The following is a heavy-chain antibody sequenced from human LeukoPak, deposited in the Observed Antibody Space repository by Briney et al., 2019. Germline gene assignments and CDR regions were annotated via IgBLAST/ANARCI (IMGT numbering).Heavy chain of an antibody. CDR1: GFTFTTSP. CDR2: IVVGNNNT. V-gene: IGHV1-58*02. D-gene: IGHD2-15*01. CDR3: AVDAKYCSGGSCYSYDY. J-gene: IGHJ4*02. Sequence: SVKVSCKASGFTFTTSPIQWVRQGRGQRLEWIGWIVVGNNNTNYAQKFQERVTFTRDMSTSTAYMELSSLRSEDTAVYYCAVDAKYCSGGSCYSYDYWGQGTLVTVSS.